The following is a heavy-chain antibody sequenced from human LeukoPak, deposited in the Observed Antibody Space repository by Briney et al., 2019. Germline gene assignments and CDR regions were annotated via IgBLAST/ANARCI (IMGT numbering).Heavy chain of an antibody. Sequence: SETLSLTCTVSGGSISSYYWSWIRQPPGKGLEWIGEINHSGSTNYSPSLKSRVTISLDTSKNQFSLKLSSVTAADTAVYYCARDHYSTWGQGTLVTVSS. D-gene: IGHD1-26*01. J-gene: IGHJ5*02. CDR1: GGSISSYY. V-gene: IGHV4-34*01. CDR3: ARDHYST. CDR2: INHSGST.